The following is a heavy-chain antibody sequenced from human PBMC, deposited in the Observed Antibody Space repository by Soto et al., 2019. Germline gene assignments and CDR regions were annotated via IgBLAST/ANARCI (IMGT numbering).Heavy chain of an antibody. D-gene: IGHD6-19*01. V-gene: IGHV4-4*02. CDR3: ARAWLAGTLDY. CDR2: IYHSGST. Sequence: SETLSLTCAVSSGSISSSNWWSWVRQPPGKGLEWIGEIYHSGSTNYNPTLKSRVTISVDKSKNQLSLKLSSVTAADTAVYYCARAWLAGTLDYWGQGTLVTVSS. J-gene: IGHJ4*02. CDR1: SGSISSSNW.